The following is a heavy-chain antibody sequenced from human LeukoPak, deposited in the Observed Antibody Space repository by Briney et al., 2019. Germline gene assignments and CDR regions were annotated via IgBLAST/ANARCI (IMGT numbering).Heavy chain of an antibody. J-gene: IGHJ5*02. CDR2: INPNSGGT. CDR3: ARDHGYCSSTSCYNWFDP. Sequence: ASVKVSCKASGYTFTGYYMHWVRQAPGQGPEWMGWINPNSGGTNYAQKFQGRVTMTRDTSISTAYMELSRLRSDDTAVYYCARDHGYCSSTSCYNWFDPWGQGTLVTVSS. V-gene: IGHV1-2*02. CDR1: GYTFTGYY. D-gene: IGHD2-2*01.